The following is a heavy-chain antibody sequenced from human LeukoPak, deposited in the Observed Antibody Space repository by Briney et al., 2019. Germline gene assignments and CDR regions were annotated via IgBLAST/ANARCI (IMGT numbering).Heavy chain of an antibody. CDR2: IKSKTDGGTT. J-gene: IGHJ4*02. CDR3: TRGIVGATLADY. D-gene: IGHD1-26*01. Sequence: GGSLRLSCAASGFTFSNAWMSWVRQAPGKGLEWVGCIKSKTDGGTTDYAAPVKGRFTISRDDSKNTLYLQMNSLKTEDTAVYYCTRGIVGATLADYWGQGTLVTVSS. V-gene: IGHV3-15*01. CDR1: GFTFSNAW.